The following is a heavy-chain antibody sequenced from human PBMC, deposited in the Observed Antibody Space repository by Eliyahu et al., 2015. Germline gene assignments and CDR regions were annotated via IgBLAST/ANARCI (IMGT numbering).Heavy chain of an antibody. CDR3: ARQRYYDILTGYDIYLVGGWFDP. Sequence: EVQLVQSGAEVKKPGESLRISCKGSGYSFTSYXISWVRQMPGKDLEWMGRIGPSDSYTNYSPSFQGHVTISADKSISTAYLQWSSLKASDTAMYYCARQRYYDILTGYDIYLVGGWFDPWGQGTLVTVSS. D-gene: IGHD3-9*01. CDR2: IGPSDSYT. CDR1: GYSFTSYX. J-gene: IGHJ5*02. V-gene: IGHV5-10-1*03.